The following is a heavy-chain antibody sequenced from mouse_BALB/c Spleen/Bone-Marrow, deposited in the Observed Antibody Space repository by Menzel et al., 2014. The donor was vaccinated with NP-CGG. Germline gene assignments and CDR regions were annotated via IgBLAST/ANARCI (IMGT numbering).Heavy chain of an antibody. V-gene: IGHV14-3*02. Sequence: DVKLVESGAELVKPGASVKLSCTASGLNIKDTYIHWVKQRPEQGLEWIGRIYPGSGSTKYDPKFQGRATIKADTSSNTAYVQLSSLTSEDTAVYYCARATPYYPLDYWGQGNSVTVSS. CDR3: ARATPYYPLDY. J-gene: IGHJ4*01. CDR1: GLNIKDTY. CDR2: IYPGSGST.